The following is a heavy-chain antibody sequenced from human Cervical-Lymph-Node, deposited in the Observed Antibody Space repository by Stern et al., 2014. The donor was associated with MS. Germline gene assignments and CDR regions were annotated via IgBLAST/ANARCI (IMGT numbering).Heavy chain of an antibody. D-gene: IGHD3-16*02. Sequence: ESGPTLVKPTQTLTLTCTFSGFSLSTSGVGVGWIRQPPGKALEWLALIYWDDDKRYSPSLKSRLTITKDSSKNQVVLTMTNMDPVDTATYYCAHSLSGVIGRGYFDYWGQGTLVTVSS. CDR3: AHSLSGVIGRGYFDY. CDR2: IYWDDDK. CDR1: GFSLSTSGVG. V-gene: IGHV2-5*02. J-gene: IGHJ4*02.